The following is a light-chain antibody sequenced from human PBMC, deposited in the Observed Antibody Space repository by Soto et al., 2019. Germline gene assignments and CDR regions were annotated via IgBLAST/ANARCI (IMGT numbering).Light chain of an antibody. CDR1: SSDVGASDF. CDR3: QSYDSSLSGWV. CDR2: EIS. J-gene: IGLJ3*02. Sequence: QSALTQPASVSESPGQSITISCTGTSSDVGASDFVSWYQQHPGKAPELIIYEISNRPSGVSSRFSGSKSGTSASLAITGLQAEDEADYYCQSYDSSLSGWVFGGGTKLTVL. V-gene: IGLV2-14*01.